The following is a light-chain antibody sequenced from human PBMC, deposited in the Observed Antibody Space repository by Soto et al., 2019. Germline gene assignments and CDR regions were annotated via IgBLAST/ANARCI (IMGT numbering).Light chain of an antibody. V-gene: IGLV2-14*01. J-gene: IGLJ1*01. CDR2: DVS. CDR1: SSDVGGYNF. Sequence: QSALTQPASVSGSPGQSITISCTGTSSDVGGYNFVSWYQQHPGKAPKVMIYDVSNRPSGVSDRFSGSKSSNTASLTISGLQAEDEADYYRSSYTSGSTYYVFGTGTKLTVL. CDR3: SSYTSGSTYYV.